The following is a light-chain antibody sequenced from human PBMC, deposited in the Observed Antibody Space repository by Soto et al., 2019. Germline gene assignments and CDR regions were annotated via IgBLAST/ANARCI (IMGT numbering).Light chain of an antibody. V-gene: IGKV3-20*01. CDR1: QSVSRN. Sequence: EIVMTQSPATLSVSPGQRPTLSCKASQSVSRNLAWYQQKPGQPPRFIIYGASSRATGIPDRFSGSGSGTDFTLTISRLETEDFAVFYCQHYDSLPITFGQGTQLEIK. CDR3: QHYDSLPIT. J-gene: IGKJ5*01. CDR2: GAS.